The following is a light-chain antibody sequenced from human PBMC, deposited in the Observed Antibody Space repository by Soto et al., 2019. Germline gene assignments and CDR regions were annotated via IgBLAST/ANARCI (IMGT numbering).Light chain of an antibody. Sequence: DIQMTQSPSSQSASVGDRVTITCRASEDISNYLAWYQQKPGKVPKLLIYGASTLQSGVPSRFSGSGSGTDFTLTISSLQTVDVATYYCQNYNRAPWTFGQGTKVESK. CDR1: EDISNY. CDR2: GAS. J-gene: IGKJ1*01. CDR3: QNYNRAPWT. V-gene: IGKV1-27*01.